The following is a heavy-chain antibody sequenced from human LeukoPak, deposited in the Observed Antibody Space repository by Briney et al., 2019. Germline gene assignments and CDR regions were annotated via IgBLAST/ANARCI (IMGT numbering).Heavy chain of an antibody. CDR1: AYIFTSYW. CDR2: IYPGDSDT. CDR3: ATYQSSSLAAAGSFDY. V-gene: IGHV5-51*01. D-gene: IGHD6-13*01. Sequence: GESLKISCKGSAYIFTSYWIGWVRQMPGKGLEWMGIIYPGDSDTRYSPSFQGQVTISADESISIAYLQWSSLKASDTAMYYCATYQSSSLAAAGSFDYWGQGTLVTVSS. J-gene: IGHJ4*02.